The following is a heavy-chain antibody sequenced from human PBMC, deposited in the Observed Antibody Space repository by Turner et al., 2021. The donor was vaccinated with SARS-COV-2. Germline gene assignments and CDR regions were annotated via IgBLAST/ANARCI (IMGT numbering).Heavy chain of an antibody. Sequence: QVQLVESGGGVVQPGRSLRLSCAASGFTFSGYGMHWVRQAPGKGLEWVAVISYDGSNKYYADSVKGRFTISRDNSKNTLYLQMNSLRAEDTAVYYCAKVVSPYCSGGTCYSSPADYWGQGTLVTVSS. CDR3: AKVVSPYCSGGTCYSSPADY. J-gene: IGHJ4*02. V-gene: IGHV3-30*18. D-gene: IGHD2-15*01. CDR1: GFTFSGYG. CDR2: ISYDGSNK.